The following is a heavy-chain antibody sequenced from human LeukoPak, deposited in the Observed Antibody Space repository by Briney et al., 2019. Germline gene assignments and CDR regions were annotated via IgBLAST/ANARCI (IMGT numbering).Heavy chain of an antibody. CDR2: INPNSGGT. D-gene: IGHD3-9*01. Sequence: AASVKVSCKASGYTFTGYYMHWVRQAPGQGLEWMGWINPNSGGTNYAQKFQGRVTMTRDTSISTAYMELSRLRSDDTAVYYCARDGDVILTGYYYNWFDPWGQGTLVTVSS. CDR1: GYTFTGYY. J-gene: IGHJ5*02. CDR3: ARDGDVILTGYYYNWFDP. V-gene: IGHV1-2*02.